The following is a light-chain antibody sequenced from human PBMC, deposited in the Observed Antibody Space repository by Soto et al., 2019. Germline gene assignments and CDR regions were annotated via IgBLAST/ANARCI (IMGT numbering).Light chain of an antibody. CDR3: QQYESPPKT. Sequence: EIVVTQSPGALSLAPGERATLSCRASQSVSSSYLAWYQQKPGQAPRLLIYGASSRATGIPDRFSGSGSGTHFTLTISRLEPEDFAAYYCQQYESPPKTFGQGTKVDIQ. CDR2: GAS. J-gene: IGKJ1*01. CDR1: QSVSSSY. V-gene: IGKV3-20*01.